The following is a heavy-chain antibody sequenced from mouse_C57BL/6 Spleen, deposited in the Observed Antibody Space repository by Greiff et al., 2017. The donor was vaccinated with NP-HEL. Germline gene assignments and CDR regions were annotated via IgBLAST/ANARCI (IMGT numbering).Heavy chain of an antibody. Sequence: VQLQQPGAELVKPGASVKMSCKASGYTFTSYWITWVKQRPGQGLEWIGDIYPGSGSTNYNEKFKSKATLTVDTSSSTAYMQLSSLTSEDSAVYYCARWIGLRCGAMDYWGQGTTVTVSS. CDR2: IYPGSGST. V-gene: IGHV1-55*01. CDR1: GYTFTSYW. J-gene: IGHJ4*01. CDR3: ARWIGLRCGAMDY. D-gene: IGHD1-1*01.